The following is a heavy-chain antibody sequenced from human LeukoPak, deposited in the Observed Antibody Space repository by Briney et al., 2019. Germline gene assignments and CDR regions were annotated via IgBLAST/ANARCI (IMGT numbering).Heavy chain of an antibody. CDR2: IYPSDSDT. CDR1: GGSISSYY. J-gene: IGHJ4*02. D-gene: IGHD5-18*01. V-gene: IGHV5-51*01. Sequence: ETLSLTCTVSGGSISSYYWSWIRQPPGKGLEWMGLIYPSDSDTRYSPSFQGQVTISADKSITTAYLQWSSLKASDTAMYYCARQGRAGGYTYGYFDYWGQGTLVTVSS. CDR3: ARQGRAGGYTYGYFDY.